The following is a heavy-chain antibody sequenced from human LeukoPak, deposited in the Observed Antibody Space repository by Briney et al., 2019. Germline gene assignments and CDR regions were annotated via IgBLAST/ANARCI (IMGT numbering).Heavy chain of an antibody. Sequence: PGGSQRLSCAASGFTFSSYWMHWVRQAPGKGLVWVSRINSDGSSTMYADSVKGRFTISRDNAKNSLYLQMNSLRAEDTAVYYCAKWEAVATLWGQETLDTVSS. D-gene: IGHD2-15*01. J-gene: IGHJ4*02. CDR2: INSDGSST. CDR3: AKWEAVATL. V-gene: IGHV3-74*03. CDR1: GFTFSSYW.